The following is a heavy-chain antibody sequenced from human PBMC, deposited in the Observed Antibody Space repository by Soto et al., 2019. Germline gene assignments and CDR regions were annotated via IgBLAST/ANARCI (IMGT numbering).Heavy chain of an antibody. CDR2: IYHSGST. J-gene: IGHJ3*02. Sequence: SETLSLTCAVSGGSISSGGYCWSWIRQPPGKGLEWIGYIYHSGSTYYNPSLKSRVTISVDTSKNQFSLKLSSVTAADTAVYYCARVWGGAFDIWGQGTMVTVSS. D-gene: IGHD3-10*01. V-gene: IGHV4-30-2*01. CDR3: ARVWGGAFDI. CDR1: GGSISSGGYC.